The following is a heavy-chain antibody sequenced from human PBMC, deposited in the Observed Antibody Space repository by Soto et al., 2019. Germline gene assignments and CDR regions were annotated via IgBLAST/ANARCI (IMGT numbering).Heavy chain of an antibody. CDR2: IYPRGGTT. J-gene: IGHJ6*02. CDR1: GYNFTSHD. V-gene: IGHV1-46*01. CDR3: ARVGYSSTGTTFHYHGLDV. Sequence: ASVKVSCKASGYNFTSHDMHWVVQAPGQVLESMGIIYPRGGTTIYAQKFQGRVTMTRDTSTHTFYMELSSLRSEDTAMYYCARVGYSSTGTTFHYHGLDVWGQGTTVTVSS. D-gene: IGHD3-22*01.